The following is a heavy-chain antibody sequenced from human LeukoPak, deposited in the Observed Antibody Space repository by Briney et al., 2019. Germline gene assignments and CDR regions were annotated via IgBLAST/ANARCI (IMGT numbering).Heavy chain of an antibody. D-gene: IGHD3-16*01. CDR1: GFTFSSYA. V-gene: IGHV3-23*01. CDR3: AEGGPFLGDILVWHFDY. CDR2: ISGSGGST. Sequence: PGGSLRLSCAASGFTFSSYAMNWVRQAPGKGLEWVSAISGSGGSTYYADSVKGRFTISRDNSKNTLYLEMNSLRAEDTAVYYCAEGGPFLGDILVWHFDYWGQGTLVTVSS. J-gene: IGHJ4*02.